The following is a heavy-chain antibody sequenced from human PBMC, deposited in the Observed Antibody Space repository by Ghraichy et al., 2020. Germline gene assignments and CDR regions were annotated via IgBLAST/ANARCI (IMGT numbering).Heavy chain of an antibody. CDR2: SRDKAKSYTT. V-gene: IGHV3-72*01. CDR1: GFTFSDHY. Sequence: GGSLRLSCAASGFTFSDHYMEWVRQAPGKGLEWVGRSRDKAKSYTTEYAAAVKGRFTISRYDSKNSLYLQMNSLKTEDTAVYYCARSGTVTTNNYYYGMGVWGQGATVTVSS. D-gene: IGHD4-17*01. CDR3: ARSGTVTTNNYYYGMGV. J-gene: IGHJ6*02.